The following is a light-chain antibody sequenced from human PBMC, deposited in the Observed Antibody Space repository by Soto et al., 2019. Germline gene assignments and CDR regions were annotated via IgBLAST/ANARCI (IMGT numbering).Light chain of an antibody. V-gene: IGKV3-20*01. CDR1: QSVSSSY. Sequence: IVLTQSPATLSLSPGERATLSCRASQSVSSSYLAWYQQTPGQAPRLVVYGASSRATGIPDRFSGSGSGTDFTLTISRLEPEDFAVHYCQQYGSSPWTFGQGTKVDIK. J-gene: IGKJ1*01. CDR3: QQYGSSPWT. CDR2: GAS.